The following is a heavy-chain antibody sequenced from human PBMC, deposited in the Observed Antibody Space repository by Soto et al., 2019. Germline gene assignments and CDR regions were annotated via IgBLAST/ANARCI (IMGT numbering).Heavy chain of an antibody. J-gene: IGHJ4*01. D-gene: IGHD6-19*01. CDR1: GGSLSSSDYN. CDR2: MFHSGST. CDR3: ARHDGFSSGWIFDY. V-gene: IGHV4-39*01. Sequence: PSEPLSLTCTVSGGSLSSSDYNWGWIRQPPGKGLGWIASMFHSGSTYYNPSLKSRVTISINTSNNQLSLKLRSVTAADTAVYYCARHDGFSSGWIFDYWGHGTLVTVSS.